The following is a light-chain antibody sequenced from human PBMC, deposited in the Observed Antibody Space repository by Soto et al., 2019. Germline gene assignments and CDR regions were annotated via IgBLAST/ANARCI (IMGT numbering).Light chain of an antibody. CDR1: QSVSSN. J-gene: IGKJ3*01. Sequence: EIVMTQSPATLSVSPGERATLSCRASQSVSSNLAWYQQKPGQAPRLLIYDASTRATGIPARFSGSGSGTEFTLTISSLQSDYFADYYCQQYNNSPTFGPGTTVDIK. CDR3: QQYNNSPT. CDR2: DAS. V-gene: IGKV3-15*01.